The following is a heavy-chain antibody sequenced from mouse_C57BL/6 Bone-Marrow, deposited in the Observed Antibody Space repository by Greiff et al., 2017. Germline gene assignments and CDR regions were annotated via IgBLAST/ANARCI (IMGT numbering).Heavy chain of an antibody. CDR3: ARDRVYDGYSWFAY. CDR2: INPYNGGT. J-gene: IGHJ3*01. Sequence: EVQLQQSGPVLVKPGASVKMSCKASGYTFTDYYMNWVKQSHGKSLEWIGVINPYNGGTSYNQKFKGKATLTVDKSSSTAYMELNSLTSEDSAVYYCARDRVYDGYSWFAYWGQGTLVTVSA. CDR1: GYTFTDYY. V-gene: IGHV1-19*01. D-gene: IGHD2-3*01.